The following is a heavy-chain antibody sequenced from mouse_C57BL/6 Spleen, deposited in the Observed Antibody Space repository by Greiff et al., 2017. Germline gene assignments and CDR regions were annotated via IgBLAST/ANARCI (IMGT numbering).Heavy chain of an antibody. CDR1: GYTFTSYW. J-gene: IGHJ3*01. CDR3: ARKDPYYGSSYGFAY. CDR2: INPSNGGT. V-gene: IGHV1-53*01. Sequence: VKLQQPGTELVKPGASVKLSCKASGYTFTSYWMHWVKQRPGQGLEWIGNINPSNGGTNYNEKFKSKATLTVDKSSSTAYMQLSSLTSEDSAVYYCARKDPYYGSSYGFAYWGQGTLVTVSA. D-gene: IGHD1-1*01.